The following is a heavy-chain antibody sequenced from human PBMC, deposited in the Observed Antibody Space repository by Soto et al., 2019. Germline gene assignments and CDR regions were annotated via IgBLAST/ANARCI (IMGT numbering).Heavy chain of an antibody. D-gene: IGHD3-22*01. CDR2: TYYRSKWYN. J-gene: IGHJ5*02. Sequence: SQTLSLTCAISGDSVSSNSAAWNWIRQSPSRGLEWLGRTYYRSKWYNDYAVSVKSRITINPDTSKNQFSLQLNSVTPEDTAVYYCARGVYDSSGYYYRWFDPWGQGTLVTVSS. CDR3: ARGVYDSSGYYYRWFDP. V-gene: IGHV6-1*01. CDR1: GDSVSSNSAA.